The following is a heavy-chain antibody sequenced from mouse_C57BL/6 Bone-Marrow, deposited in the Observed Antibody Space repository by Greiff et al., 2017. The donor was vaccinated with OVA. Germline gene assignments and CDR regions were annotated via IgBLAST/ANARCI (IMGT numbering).Heavy chain of an antibody. D-gene: IGHD1-1*01. CDR1: GYTFTDYY. V-gene: IGHV1-26*01. Sequence: VQLQQSGPELVKPGASVKISCKASGYTFTDYYMNWVKQSHGKSLEWIGDINPNNGGTSYNQKFKGKATLTVDKSSSTAYMELRSLTSEDSAVYYCARGATVVPFAYWGQGTLVTVSA. J-gene: IGHJ3*01. CDR2: INPNNGGT. CDR3: ARGATVVPFAY.